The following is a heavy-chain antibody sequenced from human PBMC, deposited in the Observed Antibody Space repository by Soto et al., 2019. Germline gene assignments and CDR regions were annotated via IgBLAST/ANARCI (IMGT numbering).Heavy chain of an antibody. CDR2: IIPFSGTV. CDR3: ARGSYDSYAGFFGMDV. V-gene: IGHV1-69*13. D-gene: IGHD3-10*01. Sequence: SVKVSCKTSGGSFMSQAISWVRQALGQGPEWMGGIIPFSGTVTYTQRFQGGLTLTADEPTKTAYMELSSLRSEDTAVYYCARGSYDSYAGFFGMDVWGQGTKVTVSS. CDR1: GGSFMSQA. J-gene: IGHJ6*02.